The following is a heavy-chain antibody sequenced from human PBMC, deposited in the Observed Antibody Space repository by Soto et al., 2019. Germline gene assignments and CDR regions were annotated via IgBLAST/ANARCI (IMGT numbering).Heavy chain of an antibody. CDR3: ARNGTYGSSLSPYSGMDV. V-gene: IGHV1-69*01. J-gene: IGHJ6*02. Sequence: QVQLVQSGAEVKERGSSVRVSCKASGGTFAKFIMNWVRQTPGQGLEWMGGIVPMLGTPTYAEKYKGRITISATGSTSTAYMELSSLRSEDTAIYYCARNGTYGSSLSPYSGMDVWGQGTTVTVFS. CDR1: GGTFAKFI. D-gene: IGHD3-10*01. CDR2: IVPMLGTP.